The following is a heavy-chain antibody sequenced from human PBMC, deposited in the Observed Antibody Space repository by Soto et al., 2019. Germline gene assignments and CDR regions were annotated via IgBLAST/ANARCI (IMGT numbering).Heavy chain of an antibody. V-gene: IGHV5-10-1*01. CDR2: IDPSDSYT. J-gene: IGHJ6*02. CDR3: ARPGKLETAIEYYGMDV. Sequence: PGESLKISCKGSGYSFTSYWISWVRQMPGKGLEWMGRIDPSDSYTNYSPSLQGHVTISADKSISTAYLQWSSLKASDTAMYYCARPGKLETAIEYYGMDVWGQGTTVTVSS. CDR1: GYSFTSYW. D-gene: IGHD1-1*01.